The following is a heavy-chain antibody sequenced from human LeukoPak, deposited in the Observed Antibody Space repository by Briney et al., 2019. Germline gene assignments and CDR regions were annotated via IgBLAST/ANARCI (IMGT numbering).Heavy chain of an antibody. CDR3: ARHCDGYIGIDY. CDR2: IYYSGST. J-gene: IGHJ4*02. CDR1: GGSICRLRYH. D-gene: IGHD5-24*01. V-gene: IGHV4-39*01. Sequence: PSETLSLTCTVSGGSICRLRYHCVWIRQPPGKGLEWIGSIYYSGSTYYNPSLKSRVTISVDTSKNQFSLNLSSVTAADTAVYDCARHCDGYIGIDYWGQGTLVTVSS.